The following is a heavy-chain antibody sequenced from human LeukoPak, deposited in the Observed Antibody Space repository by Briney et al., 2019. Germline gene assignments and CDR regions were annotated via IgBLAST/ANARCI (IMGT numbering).Heavy chain of an antibody. CDR1: GFTFSSYA. CDR2: IYFGGTT. CDR3: ARGDGVYVY. J-gene: IGHJ4*02. V-gene: IGHV3-53*01. Sequence: GGSLRLSCAASGFTFSSYAMNWVRQAPGQGLEWVSVIYFGGTTYYADSVKGRFTISRDNSKNTVYLQMNSLRVEDTAVYYCARGDGVYVYWGQGTLVTVSS. D-gene: IGHD5/OR15-5a*01.